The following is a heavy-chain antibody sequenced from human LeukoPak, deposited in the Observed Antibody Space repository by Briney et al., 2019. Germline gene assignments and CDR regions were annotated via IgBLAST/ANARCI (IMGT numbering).Heavy chain of an antibody. V-gene: IGHV3-23*01. CDR3: AKQWPVDY. CDR2: IRGSGGST. D-gene: IGHD6-19*01. Sequence: GGSLTLSCAVSGFTFSSYAMSWVRQAPGKGLEWVAGIRGSGGSTYYADSVKGRFTTSRDNSKNTLYLQMNSLRAEDTAVYYCAKQWPVDYWGQGTLVTVSS. CDR1: GFTFSSYA. J-gene: IGHJ4*02.